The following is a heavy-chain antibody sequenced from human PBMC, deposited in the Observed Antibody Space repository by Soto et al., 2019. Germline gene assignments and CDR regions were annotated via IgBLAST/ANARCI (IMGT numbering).Heavy chain of an antibody. CDR3: ARRLVRGVNTDPYYFDY. D-gene: IGHD3-10*01. V-gene: IGHV4-59*08. CDR2: MHYTGFS. CDR1: GDSVTSHY. Sequence: SETLSLTCSFSGDSVTSHYLTWIRQSPEKGLEWIGYMHYTGFSHYNPSLKSRVTISVDTSKNQFSLKLSSVTAADTAVYYCARRLVRGVNTDPYYFDYWGQGTLVTVSS. J-gene: IGHJ4*02.